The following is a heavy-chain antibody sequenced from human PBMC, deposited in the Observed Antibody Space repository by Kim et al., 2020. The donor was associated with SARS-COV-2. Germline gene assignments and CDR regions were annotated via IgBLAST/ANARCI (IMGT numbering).Heavy chain of an antibody. CDR3: ARLVVPAAMHKSAYGMDV. D-gene: IGHD2-2*01. CDR2: IYYSGST. CDR1: GGSVSSGSYY. J-gene: IGHJ6*02. Sequence: SETLSLTCTVSGGSVSSGSYYWSWIRQPPGKGLEWIGYIYYSGSTNYNPSLKSRVTISVDTSKNQFSLKLSSVTAADTAVYYCARLVVPAAMHKSAYGMDVWGQGTTVTVSS. V-gene: IGHV4-61*01.